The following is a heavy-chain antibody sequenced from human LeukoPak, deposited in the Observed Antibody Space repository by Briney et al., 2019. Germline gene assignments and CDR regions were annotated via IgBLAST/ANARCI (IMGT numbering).Heavy chain of an antibody. Sequence: PSETLSLTCNVSGGSISSDYWTWIRQPPGKGLEWIGNIYYSGSTNYNPSLKSRVTISVDTSKNQFSLKLNSVTAADTAVCYCARRRDYYDSRGYYAFDIWGHGTMVTVSS. D-gene: IGHD3-22*01. CDR2: IYYSGST. CDR1: GGSISSDY. J-gene: IGHJ3*02. V-gene: IGHV4-59*01. CDR3: ARRRDYYDSRGYYAFDI.